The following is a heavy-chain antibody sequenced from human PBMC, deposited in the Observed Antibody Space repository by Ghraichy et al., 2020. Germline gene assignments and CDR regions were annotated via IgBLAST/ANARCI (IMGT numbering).Heavy chain of an antibody. Sequence: GGSLRLSCAASGFTFSSYNMNWVRQAPGKGLEWVSYISSSSRTIYYADSVKGRFTISRDNAKNSLYLQMNSLSAEDMAVYYCARDLRVVEVAGYYYGMDVWGRGTTVTVPS. V-gene: IGHV3-48*01. D-gene: IGHD2-15*01. CDR3: ARDLRVVEVAGYYYGMDV. CDR1: GFTFSSYN. CDR2: ISSSSRTI. J-gene: IGHJ6*02.